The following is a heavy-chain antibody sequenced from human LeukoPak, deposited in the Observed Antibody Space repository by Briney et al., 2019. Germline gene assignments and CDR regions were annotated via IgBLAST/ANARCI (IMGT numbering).Heavy chain of an antibody. V-gene: IGHV4-39*01. CDR1: GGTISSSSYY. Sequence: SETLSLTCTVSGGTISSSSYYWGWIRQPPGKGLEWVVSIYYSGTTYYNPSLKSRVTISVDTSKSQLSLRLTSVTAADTAVYYCARHVRFLEWLSSYYFDYWGQGTLVTVSS. CDR2: IYYSGTT. J-gene: IGHJ4*02. D-gene: IGHD3-3*01. CDR3: ARHVRFLEWLSSYYFDY.